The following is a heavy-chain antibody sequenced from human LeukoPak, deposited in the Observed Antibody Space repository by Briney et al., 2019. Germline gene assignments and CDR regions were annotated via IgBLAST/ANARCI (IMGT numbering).Heavy chain of an antibody. CDR3: AKEQSSSGFFDY. J-gene: IGHJ4*02. Sequence: GGSLRLSCAASGFTFSSYAMSWVRQAPGKGLEWVTAISGRGDRTYYAVSVKGRFTISRDNSKNTLYLQMNSLRAEDTAVYYCAKEQSSSGFFDYWGQGTLVTVSS. CDR2: ISGRGDRT. CDR1: GFTFSSYA. D-gene: IGHD6-6*01. V-gene: IGHV3-23*01.